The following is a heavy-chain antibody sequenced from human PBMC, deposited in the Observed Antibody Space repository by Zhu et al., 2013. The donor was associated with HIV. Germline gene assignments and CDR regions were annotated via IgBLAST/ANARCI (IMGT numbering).Heavy chain of an antibody. CDR2: IYYSGSA. CDR1: GGSISSYY. V-gene: IGHV4-59*01. J-gene: IGHJ4*02. D-gene: IGHD7-27*01. CDR3: ANWGLVSRGFES. Sequence: QVQLQESGPGLVKPSETLSLTCTVSGGSISSYYWSWIRQPPGKGLEWMGYIYYSGSANYNPSLTSRISMSVDMSKNQFSLKVNSVTAADTAVYYCANWGLVSRGFESWGREPWSPSPQ.